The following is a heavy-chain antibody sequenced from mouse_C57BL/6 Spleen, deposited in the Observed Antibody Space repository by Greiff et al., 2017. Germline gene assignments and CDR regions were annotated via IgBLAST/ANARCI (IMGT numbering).Heavy chain of an antibody. CDR1: GSTFTSYW. J-gene: IGHJ3*01. CDR3: ARKDYGSSD. V-gene: IGHV1-50*01. D-gene: IGHD1-1*01. CDR2: IDPSDSYT. Sequence: VQLQQPGAELVKPGASVKLSCKASGSTFTSYWMQWVKPRPGQGLAWIGEIDPSDSYTTYNQKFKGKATLTVDTTSSPAYMQLSSLTSEDSAVYYGARKDYGSSDWGQGTLVTVSA.